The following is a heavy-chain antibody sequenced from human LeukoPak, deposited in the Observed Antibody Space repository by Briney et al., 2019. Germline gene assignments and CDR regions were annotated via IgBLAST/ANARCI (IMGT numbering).Heavy chain of an antibody. CDR2: ISTSSSYI. J-gene: IGHJ4*02. Sequence: GGSLRLSCAASGFTFSSYWMSWVRQAPGKGLEWVSFISTSSSYIYYADSVKGRFTISRDNAKNSLYVQMNSLRVEDTAMYYCARGEWSRSPFEYWGQGTLVTVSS. CDR1: GFTFSSYW. V-gene: IGHV3-21*06. D-gene: IGHD6-6*01. CDR3: ARGEWSRSPFEY.